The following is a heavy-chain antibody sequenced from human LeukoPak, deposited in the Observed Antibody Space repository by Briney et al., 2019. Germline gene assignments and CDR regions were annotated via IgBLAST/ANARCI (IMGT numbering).Heavy chain of an antibody. J-gene: IGHJ4*02. CDR3: ARAGYYYDSSGYYYYFDY. CDR2: IYYSGST. V-gene: IGHV4-59*01. Sequence: SETLSLTCTVSGGSTSSYYWSWVRQPPGKGLEWIGYIYYSGSTNYNPSLKSRGTISVDTSKNQFSLKLSSVTAADTAVYYCARAGYYYDSSGYYYYFDYWGQGTLVTVSS. D-gene: IGHD3-22*01. CDR1: GGSTSSYY.